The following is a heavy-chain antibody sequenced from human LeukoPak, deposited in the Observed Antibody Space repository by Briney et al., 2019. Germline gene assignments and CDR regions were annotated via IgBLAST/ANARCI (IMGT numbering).Heavy chain of an antibody. CDR3: AKGEVGVAGYYYYMDV. CDR2: ISGSGGST. V-gene: IGHV3-23*01. Sequence: GGSLRLSCAASGFTFSSYAMSWVRQAPGKGLEWVSAISGSGGSTYYADSVKGRFTISRDNSKNTLYLQMNSLRAEDTAVYYCAKGEVGVAGYYYYMDVWGKGTTVTVSS. D-gene: IGHD2-15*01. CDR1: GFTFSSYA. J-gene: IGHJ6*03.